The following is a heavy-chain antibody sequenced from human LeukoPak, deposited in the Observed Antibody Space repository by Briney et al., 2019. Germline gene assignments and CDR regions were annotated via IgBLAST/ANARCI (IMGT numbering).Heavy chain of an antibody. CDR2: IYTSGST. Sequence: SETLSLTCTVSGGSISSYYWSWIRQPAGKGLEWIGRIYTSGSTNYNPSLKSRVTMSVDTSKNQFSLKLSSVTAADTAVYYCARAVGSGSFQTYYYYMDVWGKGTTVTISS. CDR3: ARAVGSGSFQTYYYYMDV. CDR1: GGSISSYY. D-gene: IGHD3-10*01. V-gene: IGHV4-4*07. J-gene: IGHJ6*03.